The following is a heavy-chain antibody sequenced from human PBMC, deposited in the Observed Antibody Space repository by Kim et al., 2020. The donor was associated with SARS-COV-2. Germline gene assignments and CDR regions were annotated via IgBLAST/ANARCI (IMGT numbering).Heavy chain of an antibody. CDR3: ARDSSSWFRQFDY. V-gene: IGHV3-30*01. D-gene: IGHD6-13*01. Sequence: YADSVKGRFTISRDNSKNTLYLQMNSLRAEDTAVYYCARDSSSWFRQFDYWGQGTLVTVSS. J-gene: IGHJ4*02.